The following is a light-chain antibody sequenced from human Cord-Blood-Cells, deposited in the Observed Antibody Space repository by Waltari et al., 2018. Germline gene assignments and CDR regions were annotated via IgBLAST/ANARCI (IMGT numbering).Light chain of an antibody. CDR3: CSYAGSYTHYV. V-gene: IGLV2-11*01. J-gene: IGLJ1*01. CDR1: SSHVGGYNY. Sequence: QSALTQPRSVSGSPGQSVTISCTGTSSHVGGYNYVSCYQQHPGKAPKLMIYDVSKRPSGVPDRFSGSKSGNTASLTISGLQAEDEADYYCCSYAGSYTHYVFGTGTKVTVL. CDR2: DVS.